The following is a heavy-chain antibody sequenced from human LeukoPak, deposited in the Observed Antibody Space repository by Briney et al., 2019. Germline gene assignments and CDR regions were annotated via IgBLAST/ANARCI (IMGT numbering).Heavy chain of an antibody. D-gene: IGHD3-10*01. J-gene: IGHJ4*02. V-gene: IGHV3-7*01. Sequence: PGGSLRLSCAASGYTFSSYWMSWVRQAPGKGLEWVANIKQDGSEKYYVDSVKGRFTISRDNAKNSLYLQMNSLRAEDTAVYYCASTPVGELTNFYYWGQGTLVTVSS. CDR1: GYTFSSYW. CDR2: IKQDGSEK. CDR3: ASTPVGELTNFYY.